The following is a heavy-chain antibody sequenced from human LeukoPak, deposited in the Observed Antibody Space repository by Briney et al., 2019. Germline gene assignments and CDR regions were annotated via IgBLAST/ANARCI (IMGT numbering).Heavy chain of an antibody. J-gene: IGHJ4*02. CDR2: IYTSGST. Sequence: SQTLSLTCTVSGGSNSSGIYYWSWIRQPAGKGLEWIGRIYTSGSTNYNPSLKSRVTISVDTSKNQFSLKLSSVTAADTAVYYCARSTYYDFWSGYFDYWGQGTLVTVSS. CDR1: GGSNSSGIYY. D-gene: IGHD3-3*01. V-gene: IGHV4-61*02. CDR3: ARSTYYDFWSGYFDY.